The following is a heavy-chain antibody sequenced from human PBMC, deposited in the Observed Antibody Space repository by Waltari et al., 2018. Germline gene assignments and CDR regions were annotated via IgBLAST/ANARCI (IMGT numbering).Heavy chain of an antibody. CDR2: IYYSGIT. D-gene: IGHD6-19*01. CDR1: GDSISSNYDY. Sequence: QLQLQESGPGLVKPSETLSLTCTVSGDSISSNYDYWGWIRQPPGKGLEWIARIYYSGITYSTPSLKSRVTISVDTSKNQFSLKVSSVTAADTAVYYCARLRSGWYYFDYWGQGSLVTVSS. CDR3: ARLRSGWYYFDY. J-gene: IGHJ4*02. V-gene: IGHV4-39*01.